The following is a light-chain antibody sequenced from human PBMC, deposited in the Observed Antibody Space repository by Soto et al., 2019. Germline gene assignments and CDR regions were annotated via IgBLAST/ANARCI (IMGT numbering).Light chain of an antibody. CDR1: SSNIESNF. Sequence: QSVLTQPPSASGTPGQRVTISCSGSSSNIESNFVYWYQQFPGTAPRLLIYRNNQRPSGVPDRFSGSKSGTSASLAISALRSEDEADYYCTVWDDSLRGRLFGGGNKVTVL. CDR2: RNN. J-gene: IGLJ2*01. V-gene: IGLV1-47*01. CDR3: TVWDDSLRGRL.